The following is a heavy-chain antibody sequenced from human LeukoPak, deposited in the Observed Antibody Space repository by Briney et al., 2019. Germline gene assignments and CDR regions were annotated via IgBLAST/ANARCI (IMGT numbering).Heavy chain of an antibody. CDR1: GGSISSGGYY. CDR3: ARSPVSVGRGPDAFDI. CDR2: IYYSGST. Sequence: PSETLSLTCAVSGGSISSGGYYWSWIRQHPGKGLEWIGYIYYSGSTYYNPSLKSRVTISVDTSKNQFSLKLSSVTAADTAVYYCARSPVSVGRGPDAFDIWGQGTMVTVSS. D-gene: IGHD1-26*01. J-gene: IGHJ3*02. V-gene: IGHV4-31*11.